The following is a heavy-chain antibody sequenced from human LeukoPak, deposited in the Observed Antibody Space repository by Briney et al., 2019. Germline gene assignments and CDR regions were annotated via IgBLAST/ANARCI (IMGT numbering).Heavy chain of an antibody. CDR1: GGSFSGYY. J-gene: IGHJ5*02. D-gene: IGHD3-16*01. CDR2: INHSGST. Sequence: SETLSLTCAVYGGSFSGYYWSWIRQPPGKGLEWIGEINHSGSTNYNPSLKSRVTISVDTSKNQFSLKLSSVTAADTAVYYCARGDDYVWGSRNWFDPRGQGTLVTVSS. V-gene: IGHV4-34*01. CDR3: ARGDDYVWGSRNWFDP.